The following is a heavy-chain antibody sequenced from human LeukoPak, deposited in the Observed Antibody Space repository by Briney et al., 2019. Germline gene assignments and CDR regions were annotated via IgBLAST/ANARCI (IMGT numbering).Heavy chain of an antibody. V-gene: IGHV3-23*01. D-gene: IGHD3-10*01. CDR3: AKDRSYGSGSYRY. CDR2: ISGSGGST. J-gene: IGHJ4*02. Sequence: GGSLRLSCAASGFTFSSYAMSWVRQAPGKGLEWLSAISGSGGSTYYADSVKGRFTISRDNSKNTLYLQMNSLRAEDTAVYYCAKDRSYGSGSYRYWGQGTLVTVSS. CDR1: GFTFSSYA.